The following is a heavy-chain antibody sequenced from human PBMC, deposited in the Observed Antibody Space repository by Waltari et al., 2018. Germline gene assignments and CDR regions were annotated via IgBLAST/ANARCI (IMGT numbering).Heavy chain of an antibody. D-gene: IGHD6-13*01. CDR3: ARLHVQQQLVGGVDY. V-gene: IGHV4-34*01. J-gene: IGHJ4*02. CDR1: GWSFSGYY. CDR2: INHSGST. Sequence: QVQLQQWGAGLLKPSETLSLTCAVYGWSFSGYYWSWIRQPPGKGLEWIGEINHSGSTNYNPSLKSRVTISVDTSKNQFSLKLSSVTAADTAVYYCARLHVQQQLVGGVDYWGQGTLVTVSS.